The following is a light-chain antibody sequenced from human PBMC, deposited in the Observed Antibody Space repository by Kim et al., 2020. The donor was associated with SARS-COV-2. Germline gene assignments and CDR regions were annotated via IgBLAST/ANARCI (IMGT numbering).Light chain of an antibody. CDR2: DAS. J-gene: IGKJ1*01. V-gene: IGKV3-11*01. Sequence: LSPGEQYTRSCRASQSVSRSLAWYQQKPGQAPRLLMYDASNRATGIPTRFSGSGSGTEFTLTISSLEPEDVAVYYCQQRSIWPPTFGQGTKVDIK. CDR1: QSVSRS. CDR3: QQRSIWPPT.